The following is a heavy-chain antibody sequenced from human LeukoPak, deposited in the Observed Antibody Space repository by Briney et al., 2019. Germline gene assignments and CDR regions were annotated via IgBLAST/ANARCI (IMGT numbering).Heavy chain of an antibody. V-gene: IGHV3-23*01. CDR2: ISGSDGTT. D-gene: IGHD3-9*01. CDR3: AKTVFHIMTDYYYGMDV. Sequence: GGSLRLSCAASGFTFSSYAMSWVRQAPGKGLEWVSAISGSDGTTYYADSVKGRFTISRGNSKNTLYLQMNSLRAEHTAVYYCAKTVFHIMTDYYYGMDVWGQGTTVTVSS. J-gene: IGHJ6*02. CDR1: GFTFSSYA.